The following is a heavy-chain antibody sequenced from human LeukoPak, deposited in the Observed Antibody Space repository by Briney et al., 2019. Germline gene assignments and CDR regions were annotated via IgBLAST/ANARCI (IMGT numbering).Heavy chain of an antibody. V-gene: IGHV3-21*01. D-gene: IGHD2-2*01. CDR3: ARVRADIVVVPAANHYYYMDV. CDR2: ISSSSSYI. Sequence: GGSLRLSCAASGFTFSSYSMNWVRQAPGKGLEWASSISSSSSYIYYADSVKGRFTISRDNAKNSLYLQMNSLRAEDTAVYYCARVRADIVVVPAANHYYYMDVWGKGTTVTVSS. J-gene: IGHJ6*03. CDR1: GFTFSSYS.